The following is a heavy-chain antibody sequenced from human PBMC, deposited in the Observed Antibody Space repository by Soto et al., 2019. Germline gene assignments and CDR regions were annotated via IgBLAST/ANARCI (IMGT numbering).Heavy chain of an antibody. D-gene: IGHD2-8*01. J-gene: IGHJ4*02. CDR2: ISGSGDIT. CDR1: GFIFNSYA. CDR3: VKNGAYADFFDY. Sequence: ESGGGLAQPGGSLRLSCAASGFIFNSYAVSWVRQAPGKGLEWVSLISGSGDITYYADSVKGRFSISRDKFNNTLYLQMNSLRAEDTAIYYCVKNGAYADFFDYWGQGTLVTVSS. V-gene: IGHV3-23*01.